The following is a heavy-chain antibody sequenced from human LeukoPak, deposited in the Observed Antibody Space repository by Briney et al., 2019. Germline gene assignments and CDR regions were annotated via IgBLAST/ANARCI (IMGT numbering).Heavy chain of an antibody. D-gene: IGHD6-13*01. Sequence: ASVKVSCKVSGYTLTELSMHWVRQAPGKGLEWMGGFDPEDGETIYAQKFQGRVTMTEDTSTDTAYMELSSLRSEDTAVYYCATGGEIAAAADYYLDYWGQGTLVTVSS. J-gene: IGHJ4*02. CDR1: GYTLTELS. CDR3: ATGGEIAAAADYYLDY. V-gene: IGHV1-24*01. CDR2: FDPEDGET.